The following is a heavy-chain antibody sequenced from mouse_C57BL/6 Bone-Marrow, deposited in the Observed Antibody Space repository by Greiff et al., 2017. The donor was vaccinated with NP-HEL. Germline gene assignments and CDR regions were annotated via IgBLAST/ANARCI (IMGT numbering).Heavy chain of an antibody. Sequence: VKLVESGPGLVQPSQSLSITCTVSGFSLTSYGVHWVRQSPGKGLEWLGVIWRGGSTDYNAAFMSRLSITKDNSKSQVFFKMNSLQADDTAIYYCAKSPRKSYYAMDYWGQGTSVTVSS. CDR1: GFSLTSYG. CDR3: AKSPRKSYYAMDY. J-gene: IGHJ4*01. V-gene: IGHV2-5*01. CDR2: IWRGGST.